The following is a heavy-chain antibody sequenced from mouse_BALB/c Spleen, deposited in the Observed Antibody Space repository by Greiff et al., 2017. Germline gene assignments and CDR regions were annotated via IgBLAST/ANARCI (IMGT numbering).Heavy chain of an antibody. D-gene: IGHD1-1*01. J-gene: IGHJ2*01. V-gene: IGHV14-3*02. Sequence: VQLKQSGAELVKPGASVKLSCTASGFNIKDTYMHWVKQRPEQGLEWIGRIDPANGNTKYDPKFQGKATITADTSSNTAYLQLSSLTSEDTAVYDCARIHYYGSPDFDCWGQGTTLTVSS. CDR1: GFNIKDTY. CDR3: ARIHYYGSPDFDC. CDR2: IDPANGNT.